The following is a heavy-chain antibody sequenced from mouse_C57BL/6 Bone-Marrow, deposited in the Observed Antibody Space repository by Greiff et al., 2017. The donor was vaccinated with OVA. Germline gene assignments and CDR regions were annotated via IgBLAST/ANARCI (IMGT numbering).Heavy chain of an antibody. CDR3: ARVYLFAY. J-gene: IGHJ3*01. CDR1: GYTFTSYG. D-gene: IGHD5-5*01. Sequence: VQLVESGAELARPGASVKLSCKASGYTFTSYGISWVKQRTGQGLEWIGEIYPRSGNTYYNEKFKGKATLTADKSSSTAYMELRSLTSEDSAVYFCARVYLFAYWGQGTLVTVSA. CDR2: IYPRSGNT. V-gene: IGHV1-81*01.